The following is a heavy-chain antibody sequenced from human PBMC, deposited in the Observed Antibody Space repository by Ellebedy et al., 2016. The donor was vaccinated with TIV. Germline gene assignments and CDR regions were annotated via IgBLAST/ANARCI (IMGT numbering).Heavy chain of an antibody. CDR1: GFTVSSNY. V-gene: IGHV3-53*04. J-gene: IGHJ4*02. CDR2: IYSGGST. CDR3: ARERGYSYGYDY. Sequence: GESLKISXAASGFTVSSNYMSWVRQAPGKGLEWVSVIYSGGSTYYADSVKGRFTISRHNSKNTLYLQMNSLRAEDTAVYYCARERGYSYGYDYWGQGTLVTVSS. D-gene: IGHD5-18*01.